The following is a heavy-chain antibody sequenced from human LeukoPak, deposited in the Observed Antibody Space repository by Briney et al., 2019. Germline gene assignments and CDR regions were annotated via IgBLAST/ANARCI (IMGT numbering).Heavy chain of an antibody. Sequence: GGSLRLSCAASGFTFSSYAMHWVRQAPGKGLEWVAVISYDGSNKYYADSVKGRFTISRDSSKNTLYLQMNTLRAEDTALYYCAKDPVNWGQDSGTFDIWGQGTMVTVSS. CDR1: GFTFSSYA. D-gene: IGHD3-16*01. CDR3: AKDPVNWGQDSGTFDI. V-gene: IGHV3-30*04. CDR2: ISYDGSNK. J-gene: IGHJ3*02.